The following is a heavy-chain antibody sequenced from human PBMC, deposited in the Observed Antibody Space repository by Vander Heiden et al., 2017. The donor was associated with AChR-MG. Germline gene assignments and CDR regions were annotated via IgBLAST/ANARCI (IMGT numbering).Heavy chain of an antibody. Sequence: EVQLLESGGGLVQPGGSLRLSCAASGFTFSSYARGWVRQAPRKGLEWVSAISGSGGSTYYADSVKGRFTISRDNSKNTLYLQMNSLRAEDTAVYYCARQPGDFWSGYYYFDYWGQGTLVTVSS. CDR3: ARQPGDFWSGYYYFDY. CDR1: GFTFSSYA. CDR2: ISGSGGST. V-gene: IGHV3-23*01. J-gene: IGHJ4*02. D-gene: IGHD3-3*01.